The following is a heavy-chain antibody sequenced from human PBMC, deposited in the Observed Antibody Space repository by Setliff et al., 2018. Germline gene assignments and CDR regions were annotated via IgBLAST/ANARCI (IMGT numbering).Heavy chain of an antibody. D-gene: IGHD3-3*01. V-gene: IGHV1-18*01. Sequence: ASVKVSCKASGYTFTTYGISWVRQAPGQGLEWMGYINTNNGATYYAQNLHGRVTMTTDTSTTTAYIELRSLRSDDTAVYYCARERIYDGLNYNGMDVWGQGTTVTVSS. CDR1: GYTFTTYG. CDR2: INTNNGAT. J-gene: IGHJ6*01. CDR3: ARERIYDGLNYNGMDV.